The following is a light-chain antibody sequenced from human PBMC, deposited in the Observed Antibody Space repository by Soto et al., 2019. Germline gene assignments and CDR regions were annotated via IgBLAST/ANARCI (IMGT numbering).Light chain of an antibody. Sequence: DIQMTQSPSSLSAFVGDTVTITCQTGPPISVHLNWYQQKPGKAPTLLISAASTLQSGVPSRFSGSGKGTHFTLSISDLRPEDFATYYCQQTYAAPLTFGGGTKVDIK. V-gene: IGKV1-39*01. J-gene: IGKJ4*01. CDR1: PPISVH. CDR3: QQTYAAPLT. CDR2: AAS.